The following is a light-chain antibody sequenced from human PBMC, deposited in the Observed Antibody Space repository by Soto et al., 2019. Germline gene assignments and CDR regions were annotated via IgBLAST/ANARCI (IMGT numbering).Light chain of an antibody. Sequence: DVVMTQTPLSLPVTLGQPASISCRSSQSLVYVDGNTYLNWVHQRPGQSPRRLIYKVSNRDSGVPDRVSGSGSGTDFTLKISRVEAEDVGVYYCMQGTDWPPTFGGGTKVEIK. CDR1: QSLVYVDGNTY. V-gene: IGKV2-30*01. J-gene: IGKJ4*01. CDR2: KVS. CDR3: MQGTDWPPT.